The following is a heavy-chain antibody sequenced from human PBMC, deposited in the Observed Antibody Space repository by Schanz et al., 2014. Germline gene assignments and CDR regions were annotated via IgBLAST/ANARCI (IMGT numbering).Heavy chain of an antibody. CDR2: IVPIAGIT. D-gene: IGHD3-22*01. Sequence: QVQLVQSGAEVKKPGASVKVSCKASGYTFTSHGISWVRQAPGQGLEWMGRIVPIAGITNYAQRFQGRVTITADRSTSTAYMELTSLRSEDTAVYYCVREVGLYDRGWFDPWGQGTLVTVSS. CDR3: VREVGLYDRGWFDP. V-gene: IGHV1-18*01. J-gene: IGHJ5*02. CDR1: GYTFTSHG.